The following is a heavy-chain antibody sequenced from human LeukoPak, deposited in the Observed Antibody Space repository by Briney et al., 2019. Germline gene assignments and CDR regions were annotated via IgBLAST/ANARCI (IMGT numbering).Heavy chain of an antibody. J-gene: IGHJ4*02. CDR2: IYYTGTT. CDR3: AKDSSTWGNLAGHFDS. Sequence: SETLSLTCTVSGGSINSYYWTWIRQPPGKGLEWIGSIYYTGTTSYNSSLKSRVTISIDTSKNQFSLNLNSVTAADTAVYYCAKDSSTWGNLAGHFDSWGQGTLVTVSS. V-gene: IGHV4-59*12. CDR1: GGSINSYY. D-gene: IGHD6-13*01.